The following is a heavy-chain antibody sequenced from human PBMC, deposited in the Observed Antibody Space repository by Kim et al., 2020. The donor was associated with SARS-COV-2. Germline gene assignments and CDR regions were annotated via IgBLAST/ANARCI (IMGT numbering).Heavy chain of an antibody. J-gene: IGHJ4*02. CDR3: ASGYCSSTSCFD. V-gene: IGHV4-39*01. CDR2: IYYSGST. D-gene: IGHD2-2*01. Sequence: SETLSLTCTVSGGSISSSSYYWGWIRQPPGKGREWIGSIYYSGSTYYNPSLKSRVTISVDTSKNQFSLTLSSVTAADTAVYYWASGYCSSTSCFDWGQGTLVTVSS. CDR1: GGSISSSSYY.